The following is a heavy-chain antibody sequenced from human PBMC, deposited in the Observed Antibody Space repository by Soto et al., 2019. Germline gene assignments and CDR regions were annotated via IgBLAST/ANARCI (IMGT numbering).Heavy chain of an antibody. V-gene: IGHV3-23*01. CDR1: GVTFSRYA. CDR2: ISGSGGST. D-gene: IGHD3-3*01. J-gene: IGHJ4*02. Sequence: PGGSLRHSCGGSGVTFSRYAMSWVRPAPGKGLEWVSAISGSGGSTYYADSVKGRFTISRDNSKNTLYLQMNSLRTEDTAVYYCARDSRSVFWSGYSHFDYWGQGNLVTVS. CDR3: ARDSRSVFWSGYSHFDY.